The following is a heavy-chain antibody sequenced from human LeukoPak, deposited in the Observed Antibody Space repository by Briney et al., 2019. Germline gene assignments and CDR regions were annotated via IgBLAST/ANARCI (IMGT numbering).Heavy chain of an antibody. CDR1: GYTFITYG. V-gene: IGHV1-18*01. J-gene: IGHJ4*02. D-gene: IGHD2-15*01. CDR2: ISPYNGNT. Sequence: ASVKVSCKASGYTFITYGVNWVGQAPGQGLEWMGWISPYNGNTNYAQKLQGRVTMTTDTSTNTAYMDLRSLRSDDTPVYYCARSPTNRGRCYESDFWGQGTLVTVSS. CDR3: ARSPTNRGRCYESDF.